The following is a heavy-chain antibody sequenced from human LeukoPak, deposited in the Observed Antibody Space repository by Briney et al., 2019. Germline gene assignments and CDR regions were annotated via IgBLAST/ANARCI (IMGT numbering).Heavy chain of an antibody. CDR3: ARDAWYSGYEAELVLGWFDP. CDR2: ISAYNGNT. V-gene: IGHV1-18*04. Sequence: ASVKVSCKASGYTFTSYGISWVRQAPGQGLEWMRWISAYNGNTNYAQKLQGRVTMTTDTSTSTAYMELRSLRSDDTAVYYCARDAWYSGYEAELVLGWFDPWGQGTLVTVSS. J-gene: IGHJ5*02. CDR1: GYTFTSYG. D-gene: IGHD5-12*01.